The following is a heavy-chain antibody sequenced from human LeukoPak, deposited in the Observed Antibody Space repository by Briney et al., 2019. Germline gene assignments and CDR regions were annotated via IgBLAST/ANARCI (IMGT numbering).Heavy chain of an antibody. CDR2: ISGGGGST. CDR3: ARDRPYGDSPSAFDI. Sequence: GGSLRLSCAASGFTFSSYAMSWVRQAPGKGLEWVSGISGGGGSTYYADSVKGRFTISRDNSKNTLYLQMNSLRAEDTAVYYCARDRPYGDSPSAFDIWGQGTMVTVSS. J-gene: IGHJ3*02. V-gene: IGHV3-23*01. CDR1: GFTFSSYA. D-gene: IGHD4-17*01.